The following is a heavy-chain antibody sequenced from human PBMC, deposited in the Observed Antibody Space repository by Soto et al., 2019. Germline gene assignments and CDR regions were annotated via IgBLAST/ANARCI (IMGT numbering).Heavy chain of an antibody. Sequence: SGPTLVNPTQTLTLTCTFSGFSLSTSGMCVSWIRQPPGKALEWLALIDWDDDKYYSTPLKTRLTISKDTSKNQVVLTMTNMDPVDTATYYCARTRATGIAVAGKGYYYGMDVWGQGTTVTVSS. J-gene: IGHJ6*02. CDR2: IDWDDDK. D-gene: IGHD6-19*01. CDR1: GFSLSTSGMC. CDR3: ARTRATGIAVAGKGYYYGMDV. V-gene: IGHV2-70*01.